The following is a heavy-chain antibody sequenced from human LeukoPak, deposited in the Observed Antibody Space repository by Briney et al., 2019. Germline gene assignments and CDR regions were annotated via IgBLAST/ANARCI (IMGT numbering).Heavy chain of an antibody. Sequence: GGSLRLSCAASGFTFSSYSMNWVRQAPGKGLEWVSYISSSSSTIYYADSVKGRFTISRDNAKNSLYLQMNSLRAEDTAVYYCAKEGIAARFAYWGQGTLVTVSS. V-gene: IGHV3-48*04. CDR1: GFTFSSYS. CDR2: ISSSSSTI. D-gene: IGHD6-6*01. CDR3: AKEGIAARFAY. J-gene: IGHJ4*02.